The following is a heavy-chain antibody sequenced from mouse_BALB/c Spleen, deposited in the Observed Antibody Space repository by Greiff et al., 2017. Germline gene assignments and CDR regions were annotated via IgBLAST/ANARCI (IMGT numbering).Heavy chain of an antibody. D-gene: IGHD1-1*02. J-gene: IGHJ4*01. CDR1: GFTFSSFG. V-gene: IGHV5-17*02. CDR2: ISSGSSTI. Sequence: EVHLVESGGGLVQPGGSRKLSCAASGFTFSSFGMHWVRQAPEKGLEWVAYISSGSSTIYYADTVKGRFTISRDNPKNTLFLQMTSLRSEDTAMYYCASGSYYYAMDYWGQGTSVTVSS. CDR3: ASGSYYYAMDY.